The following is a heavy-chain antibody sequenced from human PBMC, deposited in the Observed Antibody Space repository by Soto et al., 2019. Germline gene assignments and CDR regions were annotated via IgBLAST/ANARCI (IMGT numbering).Heavy chain of an antibody. Sequence: SVKVSCKASGGTFSSYISWVRQAPGQGLEWMGRIIPILGIANYAQKFQGRVTITRDTSASTAYMELSSLRSEDTAVYYCARGFRGGDADWFDPWGQGTLVTVSS. D-gene: IGHD2-21*02. J-gene: IGHJ5*02. CDR3: ARGFRGGDADWFDP. CDR2: IIPILGIA. V-gene: IGHV1-69*02. CDR1: GGTFSSY.